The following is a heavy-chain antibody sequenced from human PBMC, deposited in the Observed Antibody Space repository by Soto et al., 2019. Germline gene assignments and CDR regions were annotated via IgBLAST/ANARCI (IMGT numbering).Heavy chain of an antibody. CDR3: ARAGFNSSYHNWLDP. CDR1: GGTFNSYA. Sequence: SVKVSCKASGGTFNSYAMSWVRHAPGQGLEWMGGILTMYGTANYAQKFHGRLTINADKVTSTAYMELSSLRSEDTAVYYCARAGFNSSYHNWLDPWGQGTLVTVSS. CDR2: ILTMYGTA. D-gene: IGHD1-26*01. J-gene: IGHJ5*02. V-gene: IGHV1-69*06.